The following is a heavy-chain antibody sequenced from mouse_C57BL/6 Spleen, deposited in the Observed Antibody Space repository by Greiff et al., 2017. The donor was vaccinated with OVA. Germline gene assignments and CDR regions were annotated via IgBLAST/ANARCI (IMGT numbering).Heavy chain of an antibody. J-gene: IGHJ2*01. D-gene: IGHD4-1*01. V-gene: IGHV1-82*01. CDR2: IYPGDGDT. CDR3: ADWDVGY. CDR1: GYAFSSSW. Sequence: VKLQESGPELVKPGASVKISCKASGYAFSSSWMNWVKQRPGKGLEWIGRIYPGDGDTNYNGKFKGKATLTADKSSSTAYMQLSSLTSEDSAVYFCADWDVGYWGQGTTLTVSS.